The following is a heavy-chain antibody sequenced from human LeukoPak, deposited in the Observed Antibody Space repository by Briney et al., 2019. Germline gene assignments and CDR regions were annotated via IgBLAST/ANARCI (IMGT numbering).Heavy chain of an antibody. J-gene: IGHJ5*02. CDR2: INHSGST. Sequence: PSETLSLTCAVYGGSFSGYYWSWIRQPPGKGLEWIGEINHSGSTNYNPSLKSRVTISVDTSKNQFSLKLSSVTAADTAVYYCARRIGYCSGGSCYSEAWFDPWGQGTMVTVSS. CDR1: GGSFSGYY. D-gene: IGHD2-15*01. CDR3: ARRIGYCSGGSCYSEAWFDP. V-gene: IGHV4-34*01.